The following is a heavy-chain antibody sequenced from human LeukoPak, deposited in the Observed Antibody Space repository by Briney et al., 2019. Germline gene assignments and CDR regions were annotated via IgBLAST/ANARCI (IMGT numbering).Heavy chain of an antibody. CDR2: ITWNNELT. D-gene: IGHD3-16*02. V-gene: IGHV3-9*01. J-gene: IGHJ5*02. CDR1: GFSFDDYA. Sequence: GGSLRFSCAASGFSFDDYAMHWVRQSPRKGLEGVAGITWNNELTDLADTVQGRFSISRDNAHNTVFLHMTSLTADDTAVYYCTKDVADYVWGDYRHFDIWGQGTLVTVSA. CDR3: TKDVADYVWGDYRHFDI.